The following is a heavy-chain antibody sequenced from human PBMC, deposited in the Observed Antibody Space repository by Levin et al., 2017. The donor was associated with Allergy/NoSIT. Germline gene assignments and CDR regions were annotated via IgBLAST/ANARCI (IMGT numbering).Heavy chain of an antibody. J-gene: IGHJ5*01. CDR2: IRSKTDGGAA. D-gene: IGHD1-26*01. Sequence: GESLKISCAASGFTFSNAWMSWVRQTPGKGLEWVGRIRSKTDGGAADYTAPVIGRFTLSRDDSKNTLYLQMNNLRNEDTAVYFCTTLWMGAPDSCGQGILVTVSS. CDR1: GFTFSNAW. V-gene: IGHV3-15*01. CDR3: TTLWMGAPDS.